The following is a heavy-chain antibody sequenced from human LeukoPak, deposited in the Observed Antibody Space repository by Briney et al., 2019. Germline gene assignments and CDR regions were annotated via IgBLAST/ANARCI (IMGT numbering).Heavy chain of an antibody. D-gene: IGHD3-16*01. Sequence: GGSLRLSCAASGFNFQNHTMHWVRHTPGKGLEWVSGINWNGGSTGYADSVKGRFTISRDNAKDSLYLQMNSLRAEDTALYYCARGGGPDPYYYYYMDVWGKGTTVTVSS. V-gene: IGHV3-20*04. CDR3: ARGGGPDPYYYYYMDV. J-gene: IGHJ6*03. CDR1: GFNFQNHT. CDR2: INWNGGST.